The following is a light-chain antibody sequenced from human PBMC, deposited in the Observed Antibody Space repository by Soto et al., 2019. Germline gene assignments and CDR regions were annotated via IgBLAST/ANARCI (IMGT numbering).Light chain of an antibody. CDR1: QSISSW. CDR2: KAS. Sequence: DIQMTQSPSTLSASVGDRVTITCRASQSISSWLAWYQQKPGKAPKLLIYKASTLQSGVPSRFSGSGSGTEFTLAISSLQPDDSATYYCQQYNDTWTFGQGTKVDIK. V-gene: IGKV1-5*03. CDR3: QQYNDTWT. J-gene: IGKJ1*01.